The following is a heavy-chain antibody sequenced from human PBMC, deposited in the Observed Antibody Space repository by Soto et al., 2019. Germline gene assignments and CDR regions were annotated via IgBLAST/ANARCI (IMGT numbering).Heavy chain of an antibody. CDR1: GGSISSGDYY. V-gene: IGHV4-30-4*01. Sequence: QVQLQESGPGLVKPSQTLSLICTVSGGSISSGDYYWSWIRQPPGKGLEWIAYIYYTGSTYYNPSLKSRVTISVDTSKNQFSLKLSSVTAAXTAVYXXARXXXXXXXFDYWGQGTLVTVSS. CDR3: ARXXXXXXXFDY. J-gene: IGHJ4*02. CDR2: IYYTGST.